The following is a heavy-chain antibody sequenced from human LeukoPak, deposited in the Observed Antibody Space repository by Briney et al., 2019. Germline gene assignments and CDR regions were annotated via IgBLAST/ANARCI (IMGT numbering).Heavy chain of an antibody. CDR3: AGYCSSTSCLLL. J-gene: IGHJ4*02. Sequence: ASVKVSCKASGYTFTGYYIHWVRQAPGQGLEWMGRINPNSGGTNYAQKFQGRVTVTRDTSISTAYMELSRLRSDDTAVYYCAGYCSSTSCLLLWGQGTLVTVSS. V-gene: IGHV1-2*06. CDR1: GYTFTGYY. CDR2: INPNSGGT. D-gene: IGHD2-2*01.